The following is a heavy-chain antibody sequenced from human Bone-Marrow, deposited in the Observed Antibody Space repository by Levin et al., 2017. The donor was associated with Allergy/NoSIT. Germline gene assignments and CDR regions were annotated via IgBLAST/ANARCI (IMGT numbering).Heavy chain of an antibody. D-gene: IGHD3-22*01. Sequence: GSGPTLVKPTQTLTVTCTFSGFSLKTSGMCVSWIRQTPGKALEWLARIDWDDDKYYTTSLRARLTISKDTSKNQVVLTVANMDPVDTATYFCARSYRGAVIAEMDYWGQGIPVTVSS. CDR2: IDWDDDK. V-gene: IGHV2-70*11. CDR1: GFSLKTSGMC. J-gene: IGHJ4*02. CDR3: ARSYRGAVIAEMDY.